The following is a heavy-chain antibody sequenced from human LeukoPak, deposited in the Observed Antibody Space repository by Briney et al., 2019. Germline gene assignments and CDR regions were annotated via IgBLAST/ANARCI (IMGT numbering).Heavy chain of an antibody. Sequence: SETLSLTCTVSGGSITSYYWTYIRQPAGKGLEWIGRIHSSGGTNYSPSLKSRVTMSLDTSKNQFSLNLSSVTAADTAIYYCAREFSGTSIAARVFDSWGQRTLVTVSS. CDR2: IHSSGGT. CDR1: GGSITSYY. D-gene: IGHD6-6*01. J-gene: IGHJ4*02. V-gene: IGHV4-4*07. CDR3: AREFSGTSIAARVFDS.